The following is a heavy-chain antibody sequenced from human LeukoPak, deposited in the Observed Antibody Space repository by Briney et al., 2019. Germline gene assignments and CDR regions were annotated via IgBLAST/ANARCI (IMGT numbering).Heavy chain of an antibody. D-gene: IGHD3/OR15-3a*01. CDR2: IYYSGST. CDR3: ARERGPVDSSWFDP. V-gene: IGHV4-59*01. J-gene: IGHJ5*02. Sequence: SETLSLTCTVSGGSISSYYWSWIRQPPGKGLEGIGYIYYSGSTNYNPSLKSRVTISVDTSKNQFSLKLSSVTAADTAVYYCARERGPVDSSWFDPWGQGTLVTVSS. CDR1: GGSISSYY.